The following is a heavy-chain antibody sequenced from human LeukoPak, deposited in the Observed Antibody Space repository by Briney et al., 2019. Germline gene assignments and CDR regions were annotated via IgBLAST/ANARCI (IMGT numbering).Heavy chain of an antibody. V-gene: IGHV3-23*01. CDR2: ISGGGGST. CDR1: GFSVSKTY. J-gene: IGHJ4*02. D-gene: IGHD5-24*01. Sequence: PGGSLRLSCAASGFSVSKTYMNWVRQAPGKGLEWVSVISGGGGSTYYADSVKGRFTISRDNSKNTLYLQMNSLRAEDTAVYYCAKDIPSGGWLQSPSFDYWGQGTLVTVSS. CDR3: AKDIPSGGWLQSPSFDY.